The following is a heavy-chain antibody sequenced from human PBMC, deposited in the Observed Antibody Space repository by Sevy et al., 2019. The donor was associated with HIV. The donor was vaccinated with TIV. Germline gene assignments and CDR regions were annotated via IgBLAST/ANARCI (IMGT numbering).Heavy chain of an antibody. Sequence: GGSLRLSCAASGFTFDDYAMHWVRQAPGKGLEWVSGISWNSGSIGYADSVKGRFTISRDNAKNSLYLQMNSLRAEDTALYYCAKDIYMGQLSDAFDIWGQGTMVTVSS. CDR1: GFTFDDYA. D-gene: IGHD5-18*01. CDR3: AKDIYMGQLSDAFDI. CDR2: ISWNSGSI. J-gene: IGHJ3*02. V-gene: IGHV3-9*01.